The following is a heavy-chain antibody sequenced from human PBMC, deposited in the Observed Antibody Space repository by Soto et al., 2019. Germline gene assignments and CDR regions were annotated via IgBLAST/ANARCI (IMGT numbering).Heavy chain of an antibody. D-gene: IGHD6-6*01. J-gene: IGHJ6*02. CDR1: GFTFSSYG. CDR3: ARVGRSSSSPCYYYYYGMDV. CDR2: IWYDGSSK. Sequence: GGSLRLSCAASGFTFSSYGMHWVRQAPGKGLEWVAVIWYDGSSKYYADSVKGRFTISRDNSKNTLYLQMNSLRAEDTAVYYCARVGRSSSSPCYYYYYGMDVWGQETTHNVSS. V-gene: IGHV3-33*01.